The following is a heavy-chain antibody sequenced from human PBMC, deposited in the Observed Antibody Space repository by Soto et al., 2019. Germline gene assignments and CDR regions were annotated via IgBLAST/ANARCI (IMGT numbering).Heavy chain of an antibody. CDR1: GYTFTSYY. V-gene: IGHV1-46*01. D-gene: IGHD3-10*02. CDR2: INPSGGST. Sequence: KVSCKASGYTFTSYYIHWVRQAPGQGLEWMGIINPSGGSTSYGQKFQGRVTMTRDTSTRTVYMELRSLRSDDTAVYYRARDLMLNWFDPWGQGTLVTVSS. CDR3: ARDLMLNWFDP. J-gene: IGHJ5*02.